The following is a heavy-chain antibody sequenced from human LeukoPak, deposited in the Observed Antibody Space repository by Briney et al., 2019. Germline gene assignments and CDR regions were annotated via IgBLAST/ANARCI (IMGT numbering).Heavy chain of an antibody. J-gene: IGHJ5*02. D-gene: IGHD4-17*01. CDR1: GIPFSSFG. CDR2: IWYDGSNK. Sequence: GRSLRLSCAAPGIPFSSFGMHWLRQAPGKGLEWVAFIWYDGSNKYYADSVKGRFTISRDNSKSTLYLQMNSLTAEDTAVYYCARDGTVTAGPFDPWGGGTLVTVSS. CDR3: ARDGTVTAGPFDP. V-gene: IGHV3-33*01.